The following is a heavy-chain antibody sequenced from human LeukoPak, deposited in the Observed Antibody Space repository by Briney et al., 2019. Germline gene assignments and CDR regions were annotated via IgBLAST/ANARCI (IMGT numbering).Heavy chain of an antibody. V-gene: IGHV5-10-1*01. J-gene: IGHJ4*02. CDR2: IDPSDSYT. Sequence: GESLKISCKGSGYSFTTHWIIWVRQMPGKGLEWMGTIDPSDSYTNYSPSFQGHVTLSADKSISTAYLQWSSLKASDTAMYYCATQTSVGSTSLSFWGQGTLVTVSS. D-gene: IGHD1-26*01. CDR1: GYSFTTHW. CDR3: ATQTSVGSTSLSF.